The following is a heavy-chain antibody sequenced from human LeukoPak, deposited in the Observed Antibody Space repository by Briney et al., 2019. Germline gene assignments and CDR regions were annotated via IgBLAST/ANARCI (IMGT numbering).Heavy chain of an antibody. CDR2: IYYSGST. D-gene: IGHD3-22*01. J-gene: IGHJ4*02. CDR3: ARRVVVILDNVFDY. Sequence: PSETLSLTCTVSGGSISSSSYYWGWIRQPPGKGLEWIGSIYYSGSTYYNPSLKSRVTISVDTSKNQFSLKLSSVTAADTAVYYCARRVVVILDNVFDYWGQGTLVTVSS. V-gene: IGHV4-39*01. CDR1: GGSISSSSYY.